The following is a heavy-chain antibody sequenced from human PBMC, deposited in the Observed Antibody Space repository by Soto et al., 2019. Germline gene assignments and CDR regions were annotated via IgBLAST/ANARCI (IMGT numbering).Heavy chain of an antibody. CDR1: GYTFTSYG. CDR3: ARDLNWGGIGCFSSSNCYRDWLDP. J-gene: IGHJ5*02. V-gene: IGHV1-18*01. CDR2: LSAYNGNT. D-gene: IGHD2-2*01. Sequence: ASVKVSCKASGYTFTSYGISWVRQAPGQGLEWMGWLSAYNGNTKYAQKLQGRVTMTTDTSTSTAYMELRSLRSDVTAVYYCARDLNWGGIGCFSSSNCYRDWLDPWR.